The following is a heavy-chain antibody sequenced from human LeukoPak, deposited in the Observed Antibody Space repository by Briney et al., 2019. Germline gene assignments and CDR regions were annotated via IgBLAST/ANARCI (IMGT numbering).Heavy chain of an antibody. Sequence: ASVKVSCKASGYTFTGYYMHWVRQAPGQGLEWMGWINPNSGGTNYAQKFQGRVTMTRDTSISTAYMELSRLRSDDTAVYYCAKGAYYYDSSPHIDYWGQGTLVTVSS. CDR2: INPNSGGT. D-gene: IGHD3-22*01. CDR3: AKGAYYYDSSPHIDY. CDR1: GYTFTGYY. J-gene: IGHJ4*02. V-gene: IGHV1-2*02.